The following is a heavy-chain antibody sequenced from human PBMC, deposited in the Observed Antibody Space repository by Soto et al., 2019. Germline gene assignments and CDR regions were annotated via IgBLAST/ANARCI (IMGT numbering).Heavy chain of an antibody. CDR3: TKDLRPGGSYWVGSD. Sequence: GGSLRLSCAVSGFTYNNYVMSWVRQAPGKGLEWVSGISGSGGSTYYADSVKGRFTISRDNSKNSLYLQMDGLRAEDTALYFCTKDLRPGGSYWVGSDWGQGTLVTVSS. J-gene: IGHJ4*02. D-gene: IGHD1-26*01. CDR2: ISGSGGST. V-gene: IGHV3-23*01. CDR1: GFTYNNYV.